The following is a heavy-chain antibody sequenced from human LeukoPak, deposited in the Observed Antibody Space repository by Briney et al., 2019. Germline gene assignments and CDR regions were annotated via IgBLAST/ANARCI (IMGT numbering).Heavy chain of an antibody. V-gene: IGHV4-39*07. CDR3: ARVANYDILTGYPAGYFDY. J-gene: IGHJ4*02. Sequence: SETLSLTCTVSGVSLSSYYWSWIRQPPGKGLEWIGSIYYSGSTYYNPSLKSRVTISVDTSKNQFSLKLSSVTAADTAVYYCARVANYDILTGYPAGYFDYWGQGTLVTVSS. D-gene: IGHD3-9*01. CDR2: IYYSGST. CDR1: GVSLSSYY.